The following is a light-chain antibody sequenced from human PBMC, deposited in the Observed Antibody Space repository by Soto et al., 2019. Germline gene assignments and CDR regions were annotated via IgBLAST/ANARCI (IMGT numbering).Light chain of an antibody. CDR3: SSYTSRSTLGV. CDR2: DVT. Sequence: QSALTQPASVSGSPGQSITISCTGTSSDIGGYNSVSWYQYHPGKAPKLMIYDVTNRPSGVSNRFSGSKSGNTASLTISGLQAEDEADYYCSSYTSRSTLGVFGGGTKVTVL. J-gene: IGLJ2*01. CDR1: SSDIGGYNS. V-gene: IGLV2-14*03.